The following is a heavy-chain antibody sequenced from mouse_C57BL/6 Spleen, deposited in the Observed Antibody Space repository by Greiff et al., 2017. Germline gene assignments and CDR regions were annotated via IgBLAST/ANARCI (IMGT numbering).Heavy chain of an antibody. CDR1: GYTFPDYE. Sequence: QVQLQQSGAELVRPGASVTLSCKASGYTFPDYEMHWVKQTPVHGLEWIGAIDPETGGTASNQKFKGKAILTADKSSSTAYMELRSLTSEDSAVYYCTRIYYYGSSYYFDYWGQGTTLTVSS. CDR3: TRIYYYGSSYYFDY. J-gene: IGHJ2*01. V-gene: IGHV1-15*01. CDR2: IDPETGGT. D-gene: IGHD1-1*01.